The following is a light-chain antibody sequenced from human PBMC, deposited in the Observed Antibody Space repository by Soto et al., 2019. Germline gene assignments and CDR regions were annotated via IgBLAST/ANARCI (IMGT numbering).Light chain of an antibody. J-gene: IGLJ3*02. CDR2: EGS. V-gene: IGLV2-23*03. CDR1: SSDVGSYKL. Sequence: QSVLTQPASVSGSPGQSITISCTGTSSDVGSYKLVSWYQQYPGKAPKLMIYEGSKRPSGVSNRFSGSKSGNTASLTISGLQAEDEADYYCCSYAGSSTFVFGGGTKLTVL. CDR3: CSYAGSSTFV.